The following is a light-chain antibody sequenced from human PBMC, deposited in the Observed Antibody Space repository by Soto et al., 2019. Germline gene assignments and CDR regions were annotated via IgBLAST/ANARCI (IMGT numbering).Light chain of an antibody. V-gene: IGKV3-15*01. CDR2: GAS. CDR1: QSVSSN. CDR3: QQYNNWPGT. Sequence: EIVMTQSPATLSVSPGERATLSCRAGQSVSSNLAWYQQKPGQAPRRLIYGASTRATGIPARFSGSGSGTEFTLTISSLQSEDFAVYYCQQYNNWPGTFGQGTKVEIK. J-gene: IGKJ1*01.